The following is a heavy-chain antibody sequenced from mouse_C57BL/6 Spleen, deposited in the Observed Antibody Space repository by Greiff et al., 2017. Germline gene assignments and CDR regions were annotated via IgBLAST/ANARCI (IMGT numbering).Heavy chain of an antibody. J-gene: IGHJ1*03. V-gene: IGHV1-55*01. CDR2: IYPGSGST. CDR3: ARSYYGSSYRYFDV. D-gene: IGHD1-1*01. Sequence: QVHVKQPGAELVKPGASVKMSCKASGYTFTSYWITWVKQRPGQGLEWIGDIYPGSGSTNYNEKFKSKATLTVDTSSSTAYMQLSSLTSEDSAVYYCARSYYGSSYRYFDVWGTGTTVTVSS. CDR1: GYTFTSYW.